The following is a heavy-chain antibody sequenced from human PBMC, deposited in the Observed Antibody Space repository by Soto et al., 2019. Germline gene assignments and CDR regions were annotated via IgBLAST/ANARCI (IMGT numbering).Heavy chain of an antibody. D-gene: IGHD1-1*01. V-gene: IGHV3-74*01. Sequence: HPGGSLRLSCAASGFTFSNYWIHWVRQAPGEGLVWVSRINGDGSTTNYADFVKGRFTISRDNAKNTLYLQMDSLGADDTAVYYCYKCGASGTFLCLLFGRGQGALVTASA. J-gene: IGHJ4*02. CDR2: INGDGSTT. CDR1: GFTFSNYW. CDR3: YKCGASGTFLCLLFG.